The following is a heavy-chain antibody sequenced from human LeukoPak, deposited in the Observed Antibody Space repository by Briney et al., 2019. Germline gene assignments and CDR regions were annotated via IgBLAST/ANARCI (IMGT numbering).Heavy chain of an antibody. J-gene: IGHJ3*02. Sequence: PGGSLRLSCAASGFTFDDYAMHWVRQAPGKGLEWVSGISWNSGSIGYADSVKGRFTISRDNAKNSLYLQMNSLRAEDTAVYYCANIPAAIAGAFDIWGQGTMVTVSS. D-gene: IGHD2-2*01. CDR2: ISWNSGSI. CDR1: GFTFDDYA. V-gene: IGHV3-9*01. CDR3: ANIPAAIAGAFDI.